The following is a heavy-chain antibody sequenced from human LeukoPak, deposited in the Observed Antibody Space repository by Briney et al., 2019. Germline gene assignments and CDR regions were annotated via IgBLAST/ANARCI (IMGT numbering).Heavy chain of an antibody. CDR1: GGSISSGGYY. Sequence: SQTLSLTCTVSGGSISSGGYYWSWIRQHPGKGLEWIGYIYYSGSTYYNPSLKSRVTISVDTSKNQFSLKLSSVTAADTAVYYCAREEYYDFWSGYPYNWFDPWGQGTLVTVSS. D-gene: IGHD3-3*01. J-gene: IGHJ5*02. V-gene: IGHV4-31*03. CDR3: AREEYYDFWSGYPYNWFDP. CDR2: IYYSGST.